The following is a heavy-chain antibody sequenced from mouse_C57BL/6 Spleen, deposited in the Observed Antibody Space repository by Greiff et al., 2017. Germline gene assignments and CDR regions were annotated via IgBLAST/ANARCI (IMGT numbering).Heavy chain of an antibody. Sequence: EVKVVESEGGLVQPGSSMKLSCTASGFTFSDYYMAWVRQVPEKGLEWVANINYDGSSTYYLDSLKSRFIISRDNAKNILYLQMSSLKSEDTATYYCARDRGYGRSYVPDYYAMDYWGQGTSVTVAS. V-gene: IGHV5-16*01. D-gene: IGHD1-1*01. J-gene: IGHJ4*01. CDR3: ARDRGYGRSYVPDYYAMDY. CDR2: INYDGSST. CDR1: GFTFSDYY.